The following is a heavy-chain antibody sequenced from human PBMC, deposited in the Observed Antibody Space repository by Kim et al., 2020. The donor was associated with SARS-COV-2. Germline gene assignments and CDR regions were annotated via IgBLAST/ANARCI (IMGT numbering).Heavy chain of an antibody. CDR1: GYTFTSYG. Sequence: ASVKVSCKASGYTFTSYGISWVRQAPGQGLEWMGWISAYNGNTNYAQKLQGRVTMTTDTSTSTAYMELRSLRSDDTAVYYCARDRNIVATMAGYYYYYGMDVWGQGTTVTVSS. J-gene: IGHJ6*02. CDR2: ISAYNGNT. CDR3: ARDRNIVATMAGYYYYYGMDV. D-gene: IGHD5-12*01. V-gene: IGHV1-18*01.